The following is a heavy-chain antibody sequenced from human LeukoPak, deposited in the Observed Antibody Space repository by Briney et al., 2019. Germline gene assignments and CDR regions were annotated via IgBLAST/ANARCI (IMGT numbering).Heavy chain of an antibody. D-gene: IGHD6-19*01. Sequence: PSETLSLTCAVYGGSFSGYYWSWIRQPPGKGLEWIGEINHSGSTNYNPSLKSRVTISVDTSKSQFSLKLSSVAAADTAVYYCARVAAVAWSERRPGYYYMDVWGKGTTVTVSS. CDR1: GGSFSGYY. V-gene: IGHV4-34*01. J-gene: IGHJ6*03. CDR3: ARVAAVAWSERRPGYYYMDV. CDR2: INHSGST.